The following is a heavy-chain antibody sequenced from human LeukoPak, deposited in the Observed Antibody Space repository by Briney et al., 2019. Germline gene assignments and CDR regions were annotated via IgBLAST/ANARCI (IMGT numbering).Heavy chain of an antibody. D-gene: IGHD3-3*01. Sequence: KPSETLSLTCTVSGGSISSSSYYWGWIRQPPGKGLEWIGSIYYSGSTYYNPSLKSRVTISVDTSKNQFSLKLSSVTAADTAVYYCASNFGVVTSGPDAFDIWGQGTMVTVSS. V-gene: IGHV4-39*01. CDR2: IYYSGST. CDR3: ASNFGVVTSGPDAFDI. CDR1: GGSISSSSYY. J-gene: IGHJ3*02.